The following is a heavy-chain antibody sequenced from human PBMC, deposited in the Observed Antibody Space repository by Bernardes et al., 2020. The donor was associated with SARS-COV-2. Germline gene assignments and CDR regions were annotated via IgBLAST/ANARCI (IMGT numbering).Heavy chain of an antibody. V-gene: IGHV1-18*04. CDR3: ARMSVVGAFWYYYYGMDV. D-gene: IGHD1-26*01. CDR1: GYTFTSYG. CDR2: ISAYNGNT. J-gene: IGHJ6*02. Sequence: AAVKDSCKASGYTFTSYGISWVRQAPGQGLEWMGWISAYNGNTNYAQKLQGRVTMTTDTSTSTAYMELRSLRSDDTAVYYCARMSVVGAFWYYYYGMDVWGQGTTVTVSS.